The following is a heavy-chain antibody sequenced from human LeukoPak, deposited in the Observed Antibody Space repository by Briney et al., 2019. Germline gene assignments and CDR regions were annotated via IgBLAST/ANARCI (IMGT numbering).Heavy chain of an antibody. V-gene: IGHV4-39*01. CDR1: GGSISSSSYY. CDR2: IYYSGST. CDR3: ARHRGSGSYYVPFDY. Sequence: SETLSPTCTVSGGSISSSSYYWGWIRQPPGKGLEWIGTIYYSGSTYYSPSLKSRVSISIDTSKNQFSLKLSSVTAADTAVYYCARHRGSGSYYVPFDYWGQGTLVTVSS. D-gene: IGHD3-10*01. J-gene: IGHJ4*02.